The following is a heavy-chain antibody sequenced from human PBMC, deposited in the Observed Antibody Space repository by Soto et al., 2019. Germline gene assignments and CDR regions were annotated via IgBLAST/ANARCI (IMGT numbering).Heavy chain of an antibody. V-gene: IGHV1-18*01. J-gene: IGHJ5*02. CDR3: ARDRNWVDP. Sequence: QVQLVQSGAEVKKPGASVKVSCKASGYTFTSYDISWVRQAPGQGLDWMGWMSTSNGNTNDAQKLQGRVTMTTDTSTSTANMELRSLRPDNTAVYFCARDRNWVDPWGQGTLVTVS. CDR1: GYTFTSYD. CDR2: MSTSNGNT.